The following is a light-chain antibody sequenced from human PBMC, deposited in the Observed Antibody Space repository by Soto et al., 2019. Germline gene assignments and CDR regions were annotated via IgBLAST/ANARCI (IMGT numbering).Light chain of an antibody. CDR2: AAS. V-gene: IGKV1-9*01. Sequence: QLSHSPSSLSASVGDRVPITCRASQGISSYLAWYQQKPGKAPKLLIYAASTLRSGVPSRFSGSGSGTNFTLTINSLQPEDFATYYCQPFKGSVTFGQGTRLEI. CDR1: QGISSY. CDR3: QPFKGSVT. J-gene: IGKJ5*01.